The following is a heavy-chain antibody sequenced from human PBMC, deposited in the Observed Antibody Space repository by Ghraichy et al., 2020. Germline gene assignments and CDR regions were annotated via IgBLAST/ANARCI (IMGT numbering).Heavy chain of an antibody. Sequence: SETLSLTCAVYGGSFSGYYWSWIRQPPGKGLEWIGEINHSGSTNYNPSLKSRVTISVDTSKNQFSLKLSSVTAADTAVYYCARFTKQYYYDSSGYRPRGYFDYWGQGTLVTVSS. V-gene: IGHV4-34*01. CDR2: INHSGST. CDR1: GGSFSGYY. D-gene: IGHD3-22*01. CDR3: ARFTKQYYYDSSGYRPRGYFDY. J-gene: IGHJ4*02.